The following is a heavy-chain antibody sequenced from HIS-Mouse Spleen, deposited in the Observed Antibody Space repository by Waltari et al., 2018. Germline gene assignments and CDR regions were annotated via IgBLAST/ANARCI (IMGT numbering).Heavy chain of an antibody. CDR3: AREIPYSSSWYDWYFDL. D-gene: IGHD6-13*01. V-gene: IGHV4-39*07. CDR2: IHYSGST. Sequence: QLQLQESGPGLVKPPVTLSLTCTVSGGSISSSSYYWGWIRQPPGKGLEWIGSIHYSGSTYSNPSLKSRVTISVDTPKNQFSLKLSSVTAADPAVYYCAREIPYSSSWYDWYFDLWGRGTLVTVSS. J-gene: IGHJ2*01. CDR1: GGSISSSSYY.